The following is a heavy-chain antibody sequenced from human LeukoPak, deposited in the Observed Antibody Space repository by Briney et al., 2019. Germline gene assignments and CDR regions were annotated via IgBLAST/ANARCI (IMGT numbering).Heavy chain of an antibody. CDR3: AKEGYCSSTSCYQFDY. D-gene: IGHD2-2*01. Sequence: GGSLRLSCAASGFTFSSYGMHWVRQAPGKELEWVAVISYDGSNKYYADSVKGRFTISRDNSKNTLYLQMNSLRAEDTAVYYCAKEGYCSSTSCYQFDYWGQGTLVTVSS. CDR2: ISYDGSNK. V-gene: IGHV3-30*18. J-gene: IGHJ4*02. CDR1: GFTFSSYG.